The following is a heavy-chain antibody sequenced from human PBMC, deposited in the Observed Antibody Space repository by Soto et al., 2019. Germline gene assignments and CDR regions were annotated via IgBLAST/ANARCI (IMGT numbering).Heavy chain of an antibody. CDR2: IYWDDDK. V-gene: IGHV2-5*02. J-gene: IGHJ6*02. CDR1: AFSLSTGGVG. D-gene: IGHD2-21*02. CDR3: IQSRCGGDCLHSYASYYYYGMDV. Sequence: QITLKESGPTLVKPTQTLTLTCTFSAFSLSTGGVGVGWIRQPPGPALEWLALIYWDDDKRYSPSLRSRLTITKDTSKNQVVLTMTNMDPVDTATYYCIQSRCGGDCLHSYASYYYYGMDVWGQGTTVTVSS.